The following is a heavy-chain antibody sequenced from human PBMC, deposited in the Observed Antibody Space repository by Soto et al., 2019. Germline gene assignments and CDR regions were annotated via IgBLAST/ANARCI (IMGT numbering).Heavy chain of an antibody. D-gene: IGHD6-25*01. J-gene: IGHJ6*03. CDR1: GFTFSSNA. CDR3: ARDGAAVPALWYYYLDV. Sequence: EVQLLESGGGLVQPGGSLRLSCAASGFTFSSNAMTWVRQAPVKGLEWVSTITGSGDDAWYADSVRGRFTISRDNSKNTLYRQMNSLRAEDSAVYYCARDGAAVPALWYYYLDVWGRGTTVTVSS. CDR2: ITGSGDDA. V-gene: IGHV3-23*01.